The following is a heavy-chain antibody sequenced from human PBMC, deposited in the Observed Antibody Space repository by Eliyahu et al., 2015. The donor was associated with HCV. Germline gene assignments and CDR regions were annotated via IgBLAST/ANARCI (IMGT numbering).Heavy chain of an antibody. CDR2: MWFDGKNE. D-gene: IGHD5-18*01. Sequence: QVQLVESGGGVVRPGKSLRLSCAASGFRVSNYGIHWVRQAPGKGLGWVAVMWFDGKNEAYADSAKGRFSPSSDNSKNTLFLQMNSLRGEDTGVYFCARDQGDAMVPIHGLDVWGQGTTVTVSS. CDR1: GFRVSNYG. CDR3: ARDQGDAMVPIHGLDV. J-gene: IGHJ6*02. V-gene: IGHV3-33*01.